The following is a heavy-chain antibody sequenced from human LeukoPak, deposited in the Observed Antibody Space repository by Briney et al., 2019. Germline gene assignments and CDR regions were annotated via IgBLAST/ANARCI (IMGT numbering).Heavy chain of an antibody. D-gene: IGHD3-10*01. CDR2: ISYTGGT. CDR1: SDSIPSPY. Sequence: SETLSLTCTVSSDSIPSPYWSWIRQSPGKGLEWIAYISYTGGTRYNPSFKSRVTVSIDTSKNQFSLRLTSVTAADTAVYYCARHFTVGGNYYFGHWDQGTPVTVSS. CDR3: ARHFTVGGNYYFGH. J-gene: IGHJ4*02. V-gene: IGHV4-59*08.